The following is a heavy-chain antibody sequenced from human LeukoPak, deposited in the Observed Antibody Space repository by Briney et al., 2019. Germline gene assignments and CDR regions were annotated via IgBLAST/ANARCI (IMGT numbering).Heavy chain of an antibody. Sequence: SQTLSLTCAISGDSVSSNGAAWNWIRQSPSRGLEWLGRTYYRSQEWYTDYAPSVKGRITLTPDTSKNQFSLQLNSVTPEDTAVYYCGRETDFGVVTNWGQGTLVTVSS. CDR1: GDSVSSNGAA. CDR2: TYYRSQEWYT. D-gene: IGHD3-3*01. J-gene: IGHJ4*02. V-gene: IGHV6-1*01. CDR3: GRETDFGVVTN.